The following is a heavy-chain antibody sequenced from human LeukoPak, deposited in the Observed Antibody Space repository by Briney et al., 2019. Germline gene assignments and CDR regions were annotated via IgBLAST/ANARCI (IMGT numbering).Heavy chain of an antibody. CDR1: SGSISTSNYY. D-gene: IGHD6-6*01. CDR2: IFYSGST. V-gene: IGHV4-39*07. Sequence: SETLSLTCTVSSGSISTSNYYWGWVRQPPGKALEWIGNIFYSGSTYYSPSLKSRVTISLDTSKNQFSLKLSSVTAADTAVYYCARGIAARPFDYWGQGTLVTVSS. J-gene: IGHJ4*02. CDR3: ARGIAARPFDY.